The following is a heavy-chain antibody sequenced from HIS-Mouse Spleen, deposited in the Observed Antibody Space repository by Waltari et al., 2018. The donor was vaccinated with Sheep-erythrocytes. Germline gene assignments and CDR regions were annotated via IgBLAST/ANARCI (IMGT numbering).Heavy chain of an antibody. J-gene: IGHJ4*02. Sequence: QVTLKESCPVLVKPTETLTLTCTVSGFSLSKARMGVSWIRQPPGKALEWRAHIFTTDEKSYRTSLKGRLTISKATPKSQVVISMTNMDPVDTVTYYCARITSYYDFWSTYNKDYFDYWGQGTLVTVSS. CDR1: GFSLSKARMG. CDR2: IFTTDEK. V-gene: IGHV2-26*01. CDR3: ARITSYYDFWSTYNKDYFDY. D-gene: IGHD3-3*01.